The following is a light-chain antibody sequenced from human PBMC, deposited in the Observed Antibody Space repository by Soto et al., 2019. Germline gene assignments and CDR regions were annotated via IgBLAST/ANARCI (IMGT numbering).Light chain of an antibody. J-gene: IGLJ2*01. CDR3: SSYTSSIS. CDR1: SSDVGGYNY. V-gene: IGLV2-14*01. CDR2: DVS. Sequence: QSALTQPASVSGSPGQSITISCTGTSSDVGGYNYVSWYQQHPGKAPKLMIYDVSNRPSGVSNPFSGSKSGNTASLTISGLQAEDEADYYCSSYTSSISFGGGTKLTVL.